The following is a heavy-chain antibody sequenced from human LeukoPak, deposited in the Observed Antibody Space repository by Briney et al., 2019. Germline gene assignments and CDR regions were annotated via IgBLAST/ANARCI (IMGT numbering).Heavy chain of an antibody. D-gene: IGHD3-22*01. Sequence: SETLSLTCTVSGGSISSSSYYWGWIHQPPGKGLEWIGSIYYSGSTYYNPSLKSRVTISVDTSKNQFSLKLSSVTAADTAVYYCARGNYYDSSGYYYGHWGQGTLVTVSS. V-gene: IGHV4-39*07. CDR1: GGSISSSSYY. CDR2: IYYSGST. J-gene: IGHJ4*02. CDR3: ARGNYYDSSGYYYGH.